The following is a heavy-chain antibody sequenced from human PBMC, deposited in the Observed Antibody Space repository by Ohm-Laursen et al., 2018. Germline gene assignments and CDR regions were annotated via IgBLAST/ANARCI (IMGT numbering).Heavy chain of an antibody. V-gene: IGHV4-59*01. CDR1: GGSISSYY. J-gene: IGHJ3*02. Sequence: TLSLTCTVSGGSISSYYWSWIRQPPGKGLEWIGYIYYSGSTNYNPSLKSRVTISVDTSKNQFSLKLSSVTAADTAVYYCARSGYYYDSSGPGAFDIWGQGTMVTVSS. CDR2: IYYSGST. D-gene: IGHD3-22*01. CDR3: ARSGYYYDSSGPGAFDI.